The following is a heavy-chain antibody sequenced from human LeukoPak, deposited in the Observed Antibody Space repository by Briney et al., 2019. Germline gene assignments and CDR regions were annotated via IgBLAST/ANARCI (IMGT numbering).Heavy chain of an antibody. D-gene: IGHD3-10*01. V-gene: IGHV3-74*01. CDR3: ARDRPVRGDHFDY. J-gene: IGHJ4*02. Sequence: GGSLRLSCAASGFTFSSYWMHWVRQAPGKGLVWISRINSDGSSTSYADSVKGRFTISRDNAKNTLYLQMNSLRAEDTAVYYCARDRPVRGDHFDYWGQGTLVTVSS. CDR2: INSDGSST. CDR1: GFTFSSYW.